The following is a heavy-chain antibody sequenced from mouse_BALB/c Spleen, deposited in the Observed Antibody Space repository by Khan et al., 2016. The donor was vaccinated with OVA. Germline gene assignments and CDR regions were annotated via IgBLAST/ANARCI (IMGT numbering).Heavy chain of an antibody. CDR3: ARNHYGGGYWYFDV. CDR2: IWGGGST. D-gene: IGHD1-1*01. CDR1: GFSSSRSS. Sequence: VELVESGPGLVAPSQSLSITCTVSGFSSSRSSIHWVRQPPGKGLEWLGMIWGGGSTDYNSALQSRLSISKDNSKSQVFLKMNSLQTDDTAMYYCARNHYGGGYWYFDVWGAVTTVTVSS. V-gene: IGHV2-6-4*01. J-gene: IGHJ1*01.